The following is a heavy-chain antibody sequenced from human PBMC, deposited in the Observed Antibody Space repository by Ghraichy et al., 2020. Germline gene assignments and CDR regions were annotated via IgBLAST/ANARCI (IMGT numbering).Heavy chain of an antibody. CDR1: GYTFTSYD. D-gene: IGHD2-2*01. Sequence: ASVKVSCKASGYTFTSYDINWVRLATGQGLEWMGWMNPNSGNAGYAQKFQGRVTMTRDTSISTAYMELSSLRSEDTAVYYCARRASPSYWYFDLWGHGTLVTVSS. J-gene: IGHJ2*01. V-gene: IGHV1-8*01. CDR3: ARRASPSYWYFDL. CDR2: MNPNSGNA.